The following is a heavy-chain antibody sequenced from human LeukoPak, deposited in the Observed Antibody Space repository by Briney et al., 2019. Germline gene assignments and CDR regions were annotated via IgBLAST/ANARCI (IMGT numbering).Heavy chain of an antibody. V-gene: IGHV3-15*01. D-gene: IGHD3-22*01. Sequence: GGSLRLSCAASGFTFSNAWMSWVRQAPGKGLEWVGRIKSKTDGGTTDYAAPVKGRFTISRDDSKNTAYLQMNSLKTEDTAVYYCTRGSHDSSAYYHDYWGQGTLVTVSS. CDR2: IKSKTDGGTT. CDR1: GFTFSNAW. CDR3: TRGSHDSSAYYHDY. J-gene: IGHJ4*02.